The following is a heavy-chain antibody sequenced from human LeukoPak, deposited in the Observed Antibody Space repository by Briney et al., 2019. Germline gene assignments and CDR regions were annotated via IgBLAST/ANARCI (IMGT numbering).Heavy chain of an antibody. D-gene: IGHD6-19*01. Sequence: ASVKVSCKASGYTFTSYDINWVRQATGQVLEWMGWMNPNSGNTGYAQKLQGRVTMTRNTSISTAYMELSSLRSEDTAVYYCARGRYSSVGMDVWGQGTTVTVSS. CDR3: ARGRYSSVGMDV. CDR1: GYTFTSYD. J-gene: IGHJ6*02. V-gene: IGHV1-8*01. CDR2: MNPNSGNT.